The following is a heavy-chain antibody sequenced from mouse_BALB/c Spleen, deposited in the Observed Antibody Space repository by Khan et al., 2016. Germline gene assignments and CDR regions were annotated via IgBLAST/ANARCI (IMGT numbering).Heavy chain of an antibody. CDR3: TRPGNYAMDY. V-gene: IGHV6-6*02. D-gene: IGHD1-1*02. Sequence: EVKLEVSGGGLVQPGGSMKLSCVASGFTFSNYWMNWVRQSPEKGLEWVAEIRLKSNNYATHYAESVKGRFTISRDDSKSSVYLQMNNLRAEDTGIYYCTRPGNYAMDYWGQGTSVTVSS. CDR1: GFTFSNYW. CDR2: IRLKSNNYAT. J-gene: IGHJ4*01.